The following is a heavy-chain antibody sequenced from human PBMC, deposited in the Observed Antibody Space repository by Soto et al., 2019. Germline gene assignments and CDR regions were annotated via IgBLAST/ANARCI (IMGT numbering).Heavy chain of an antibody. J-gene: IGHJ6*02. CDR3: ANYLVYYGDHEAPLDPMDV. CDR1: GFTFSSYG. Sequence: QVQLVESGGGVVQPGRSLRLSCAVSGFTFSSYGMHWVRQAPDKGLEWVAVISYDGSNKYYADSVKGRFTISRDNSKNTLYLQMNSLRTEDTGVYYCANYLVYYGDHEAPLDPMDVWGQGTTVTVSS. D-gene: IGHD4-17*01. CDR2: ISYDGSNK. V-gene: IGHV3-30*18.